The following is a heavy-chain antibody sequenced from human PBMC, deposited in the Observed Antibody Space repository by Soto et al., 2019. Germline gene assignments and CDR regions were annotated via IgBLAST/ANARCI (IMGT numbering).Heavy chain of an antibody. V-gene: IGHV5-10-1*01. CDR2: IDPSYSYT. D-gene: IGHD6-19*01. J-gene: IGHJ6*02. CDR3: ARLGIAGADKPRYYYGMDV. Sequence: GVSLEISCKGSGYSFTSYWISWGRQMPGKGLEWMGRIDPSYSYTNYSPSFQGHVTISADKSISTAYLQWSSLKASDTAMYYCARLGIAGADKPRYYYGMDVWGHGTTANVS. CDR1: GYSFTSYW.